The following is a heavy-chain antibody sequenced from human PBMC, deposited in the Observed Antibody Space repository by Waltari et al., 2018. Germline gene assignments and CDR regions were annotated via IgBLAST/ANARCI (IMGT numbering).Heavy chain of an antibody. CDR3: TRGGRDSSWYWRD. V-gene: IGHV3-7*01. Sequence: EVQLVESGGGLAQPGGSLRLSCAASGLSFSNYWMTWVRQASGEGREWVANIKQEGREKYYRDSVKGRFTISRDNAKNSLYLQMNNLRVEDTAVDYCTRGGRDSSWYWRDWGQGTLVTVSS. CDR1: GLSFSNYW. D-gene: IGHD6-13*01. J-gene: IGHJ4*02. CDR2: IKQEGREK.